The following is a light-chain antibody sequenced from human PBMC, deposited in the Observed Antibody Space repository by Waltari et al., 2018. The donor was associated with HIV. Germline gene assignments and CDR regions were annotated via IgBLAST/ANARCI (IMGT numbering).Light chain of an antibody. CDR2: EGS. Sequence: QSALTQPASVSGSPGQSITISCTGPSSDVGSSNLVSWYQQHPGKAPKLMIYEGSKRPSGVSNRFSGSKSGNTASLTISGLQAEDEADYYCCSYAGSSTSVFGTGTKVTVL. CDR1: SSDVGSSNL. CDR3: CSYAGSSTSV. V-gene: IGLV2-23*01. J-gene: IGLJ1*01.